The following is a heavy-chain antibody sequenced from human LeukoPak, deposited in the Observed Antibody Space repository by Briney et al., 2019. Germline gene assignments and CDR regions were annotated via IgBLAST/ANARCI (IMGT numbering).Heavy chain of an antibody. Sequence: HPGGSLRLSCAASGFSFNFYWMTWVRQPPGRGLEWVANIDPAGTDTYYVDPVKGRFTISRDNAKNLVYLQMNTLRAEDTAVYSCGRFGYVAGIDLWGQGTLVTVSS. V-gene: IGHV3-7*01. D-gene: IGHD6-19*01. CDR3: GRFGYVAGIDL. J-gene: IGHJ4*02. CDR2: IDPAGTDT. CDR1: GFSFNFYW.